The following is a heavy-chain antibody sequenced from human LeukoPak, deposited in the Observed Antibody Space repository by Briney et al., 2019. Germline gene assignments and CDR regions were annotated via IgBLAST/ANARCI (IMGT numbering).Heavy chain of an antibody. J-gene: IGHJ3*02. CDR3: ARANYYDSSGYSRGAFDI. CDR1: GYSISSGYY. CDR2: IYHSGST. V-gene: IGHV4-38-2*02. D-gene: IGHD3-22*01. Sequence: SQTLSLTCTVSGYSISSGYYWGWIRQPPGKGLEWIGSIYHSGSTYYNPSLKSRVTISVDTSKNQFSLKLSSVTAADTAVYYCARANYYDSSGYSRGAFDIWGQGTMVTVSS.